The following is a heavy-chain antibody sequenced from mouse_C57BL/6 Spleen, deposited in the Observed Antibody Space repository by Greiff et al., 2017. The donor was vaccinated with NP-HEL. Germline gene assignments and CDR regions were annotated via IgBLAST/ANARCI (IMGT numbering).Heavy chain of an antibody. Sequence: EVQLQQSGAELVRPGASVKLSCTASGFNIKDDYMHWVKQRPEQGLEWIGWIDPENGDTEYASKFQGKATITADTSSNTAYLQLSSLTSEDTAVYYCTTRYDYDREEYWGQGTTLTVSS. CDR2: IDPENGDT. D-gene: IGHD2-4*01. CDR3: TTRYDYDREEY. V-gene: IGHV14-4*01. CDR1: GFNIKDDY. J-gene: IGHJ2*01.